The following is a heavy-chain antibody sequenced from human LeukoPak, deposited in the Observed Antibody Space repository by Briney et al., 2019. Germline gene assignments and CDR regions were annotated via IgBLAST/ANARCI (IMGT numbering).Heavy chain of an antibody. V-gene: IGHV3-30-3*01. Sequence: PGGSLRLSCAASGFTFSSYAMHWVRQAPGKGLEWVAVISYDGSNKYYADSVKGRFTISRDNSKNTLYLQMNSLRAEDTAVYYCASSAKPYYYYYMDVWGKGTTVTVSS. CDR3: ASSAKPYYYYYMDV. CDR2: ISYDGSNK. CDR1: GFTFSSYA. J-gene: IGHJ6*03.